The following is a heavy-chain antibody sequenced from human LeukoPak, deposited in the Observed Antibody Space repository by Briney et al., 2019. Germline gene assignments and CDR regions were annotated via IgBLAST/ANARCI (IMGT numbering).Heavy chain of an antibody. J-gene: IGHJ4*02. V-gene: IGHV4-34*01. Sequence: SETLSLTCAVYGGSFSGYYWSWIRQPPGKGLEWIGEINHSGSTNYNPSLKSRVTTSVDTSKNQFSLELSSVTAADTAVYYCARVGTFTKYYFDYWGQGTLVTVSS. CDR1: GGSFSGYY. CDR3: ARVGTFTKYYFDY. D-gene: IGHD3-3*01. CDR2: INHSGST.